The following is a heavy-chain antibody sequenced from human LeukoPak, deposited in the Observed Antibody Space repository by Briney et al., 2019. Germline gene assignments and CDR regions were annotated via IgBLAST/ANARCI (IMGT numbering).Heavy chain of an antibody. D-gene: IGHD3-10*01. J-gene: IGHJ4*02. V-gene: IGHV3-23*01. CDR1: GFTFSSFA. CDR2: ISGSGGGT. CDR3: AKGAITLVRGVIITHFDY. Sequence: PGGSLRLSCAASGFTFSSFAMSWVRQAPGKGLEWVSPISGSGGGTYYADSVKGRFTISRDNSKNTLYLQMNSLRAEDTAVYCCAKGAITLVRGVIITHFDYWGQGTLVTVSS.